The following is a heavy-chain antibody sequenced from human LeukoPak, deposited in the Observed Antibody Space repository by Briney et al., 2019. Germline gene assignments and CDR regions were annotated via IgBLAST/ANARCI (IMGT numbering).Heavy chain of an antibody. V-gene: IGHV3-48*02. CDR2: ISSSSSTI. CDR3: ARSADQLRHHWFDP. CDR1: GFTFSSYS. J-gene: IGHJ5*02. D-gene: IGHD2-2*01. Sequence: SGGSLRLSCAASGFTFSSYSMNWVRQAPGKGLEWVSYISSSSSTIYYADSVKGRFTISRDNAKNSLYLQMSSLRDEDTAVYYCARSADQLRHHWFDPWGQGTLVTVSS.